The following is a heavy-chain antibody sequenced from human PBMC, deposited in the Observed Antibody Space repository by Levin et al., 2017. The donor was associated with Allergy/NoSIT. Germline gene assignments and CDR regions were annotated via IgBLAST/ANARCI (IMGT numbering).Heavy chain of an antibody. V-gene: IGHV3-21*01. CDR3: ARDPRGGNDPDS. CDR2: ISSSSSYI. D-gene: IGHD1-1*01. Sequence: GESLKISCAASGFTFSSYSMNWVRQAPGKGLEWVSSISSSSSYIYYADSVKGRFTISRDNAKNSLYLQMNSLRAEDTAVYYCARDPRGGNDPDSWGQGTLVTVSS. J-gene: IGHJ4*02. CDR1: GFTFSSYS.